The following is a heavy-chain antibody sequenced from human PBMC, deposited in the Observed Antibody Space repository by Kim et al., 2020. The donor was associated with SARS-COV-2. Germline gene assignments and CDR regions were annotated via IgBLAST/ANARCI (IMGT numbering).Heavy chain of an antibody. D-gene: IGHD6-13*01. CDR1: GFTFSSYA. Sequence: GGSLRLSCAASGFTFSSYAMSWVRQAPGKGLEWVSAIGGSGDDTYYADSVKDRFTISRDNSKNSLYLQMNSLGAGDAAIYYCAKGGSDSWYPWDFWGQGILVTVSS. J-gene: IGHJ4*02. CDR3: AKGGSDSWYPWDF. V-gene: IGHV3-23*01. CDR2: IGGSGDDT.